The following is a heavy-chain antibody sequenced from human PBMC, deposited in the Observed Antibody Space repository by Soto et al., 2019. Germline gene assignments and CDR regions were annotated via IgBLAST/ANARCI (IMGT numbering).Heavy chain of an antibody. CDR1: GFTFSSYW. V-gene: IGHV3-74*01. J-gene: IGHJ4*02. CDR3: AIFSFIASRSEIDY. CDR2: FNSDGTSI. D-gene: IGHD6-6*01. Sequence: PGGSLRLSCAASGFTFSSYWMHWVRQAPGKGLVWVSRFNSDGTSISYADSVKGRLTISRDNAKNTLYLQMNSLRAEDTAVYYCAIFSFIASRSEIDYWGQGTLVTVSS.